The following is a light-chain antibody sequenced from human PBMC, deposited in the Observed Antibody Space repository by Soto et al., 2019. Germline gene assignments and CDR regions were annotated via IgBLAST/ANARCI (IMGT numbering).Light chain of an antibody. CDR1: QSISNW. J-gene: IGKJ5*01. V-gene: IGKV1-5*01. CDR2: AAS. Sequence: DIPMTQSPSTLSASVGDRVISTCRASQSISNWLAWYQQKPGKAPKLLIYAASSLQSGVPSRFSGSGSGTYFTLTIGSLQSEDFAVYYCQQYNSWPPITFGQGTRLEI. CDR3: QQYNSWPPIT.